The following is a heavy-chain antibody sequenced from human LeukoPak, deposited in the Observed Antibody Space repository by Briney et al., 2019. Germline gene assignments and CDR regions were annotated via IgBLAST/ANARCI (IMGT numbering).Heavy chain of an antibody. CDR2: MNPNSGNT. CDR3: ARGRVDSSGYYERYFDY. D-gene: IGHD3-22*01. CDR1: GYTFTSYD. Sequence: ASVKVSCKASGYTFTSYDTNWVRQATGQGLEWMGWMNPNSGNTGYAQKFQGRVTMTRNTSISTAYMELSSLRSEDTAVYYCARGRVDSSGYYERYFDYWGQGTLVTVSS. V-gene: IGHV1-8*01. J-gene: IGHJ4*02.